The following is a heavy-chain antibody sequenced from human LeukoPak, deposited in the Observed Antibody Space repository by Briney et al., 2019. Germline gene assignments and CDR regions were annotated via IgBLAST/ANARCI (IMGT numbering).Heavy chain of an antibody. Sequence: GGSLRLSCAASGFTFDDYGMSWVRQAPGKGLEWVSGINWNGGSAGYADSVKGRFTISRDNAKNSLYLQMNSLRAEDTALYYCARLTDMVIVGPDALDIWGQGTMVTVSS. J-gene: IGHJ3*02. CDR2: INWNGGSA. D-gene: IGHD3-22*01. CDR3: ARLTDMVIVGPDALDI. CDR1: GFTFDDYG. V-gene: IGHV3-20*04.